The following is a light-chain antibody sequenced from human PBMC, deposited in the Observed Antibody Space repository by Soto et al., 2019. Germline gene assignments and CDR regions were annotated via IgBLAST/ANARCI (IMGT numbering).Light chain of an antibody. J-gene: IGKJ1*01. CDR2: GAS. Sequence: EIVLTQSPGTLSLSPGERATLSCRASQSVSSSYLAWYQQKPGQAPRLLIYGASSRATGIPDRFSGSGSGTDFQLTISRLEPEDFAVYYCQQYGSSPQTFGQGTKVEIK. CDR3: QQYGSSPQT. V-gene: IGKV3-20*01. CDR1: QSVSSSY.